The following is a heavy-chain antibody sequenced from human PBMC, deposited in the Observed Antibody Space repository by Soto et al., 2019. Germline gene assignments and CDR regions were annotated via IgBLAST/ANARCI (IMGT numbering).Heavy chain of an antibody. V-gene: IGHV4-59*01. CDR2: IYYGGVP. J-gene: IGHJ4*02. CDR1: GVSITDYY. Sequence: SETLSLTCTVSGVSITDYYWSWIRQAPGKGLESMGYIYYGGVPFYNPSLNSRATISRDTSKNQFSLNLYFVTTADTAVYYCADSLIKVMITLHGYAQLAFVDWCQGSRVTV. CDR3: ADSLIKVMITLHGYAQLAFVD. D-gene: IGHD3-16*01.